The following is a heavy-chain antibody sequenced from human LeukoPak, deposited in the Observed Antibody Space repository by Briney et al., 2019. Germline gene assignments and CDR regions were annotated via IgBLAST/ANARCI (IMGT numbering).Heavy chain of an antibody. CDR2: INWSGGST. J-gene: IGHJ4*02. Sequence: PGGSLRLSCTASGFAFDEHGMSWVRQVPGKGLEWVSGINWSGGSTGYADPLRGRFTISRDNAKNSLYLQMDSLRAEDTALYYCARAPITSPFYFDYWGQGTLVTVSS. V-gene: IGHV3-20*04. D-gene: IGHD2-2*01. CDR1: GFAFDEHG. CDR3: ARAPITSPFYFDY.